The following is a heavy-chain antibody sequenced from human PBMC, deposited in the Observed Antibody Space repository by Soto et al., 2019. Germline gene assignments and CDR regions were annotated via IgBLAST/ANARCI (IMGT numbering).Heavy chain of an antibody. CDR1: GGSISSYY. J-gene: IGHJ4*02. Sequence: QVQLQESGPGLVKPSETLSLTCTVSGGSISSYYWSWIRQPPGKGLEWIGYIYYSGSTNYNPSLKSRVTISVDTSKKQFSLKLSSVTAADTAVYYCARRRSYFDYWGQGTLVTVSS. CDR3: ARRRSYFDY. V-gene: IGHV4-59*08. CDR2: IYYSGST.